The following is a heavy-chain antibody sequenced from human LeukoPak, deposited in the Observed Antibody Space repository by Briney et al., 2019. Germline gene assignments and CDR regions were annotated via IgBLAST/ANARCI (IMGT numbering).Heavy chain of an antibody. D-gene: IGHD3-10*01. V-gene: IGHV4-4*07. J-gene: IGHJ4*02. CDR2: IYTSGST. CDR1: GGSISSYY. Sequence: SETLSLTCTVSGGSISSYYWSWIRQPAGKGLEWIGRIYTSGSTNYNPSLKSRVTMSVDTSKNQFSLKLSSETAADTAVYYCARDGESPPDSSFGYWGQGTLVTVSS. CDR3: ARDGESPPDSSFGY.